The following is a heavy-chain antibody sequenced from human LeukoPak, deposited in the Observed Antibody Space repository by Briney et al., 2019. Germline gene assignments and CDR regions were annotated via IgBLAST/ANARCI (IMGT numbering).Heavy chain of an antibody. CDR2: INHSGST. Sequence: SETPSLTCAVYGGSFSGYYWSWIRQPPGKGLEWIGEINHSGSTNYNPSLKSRVTISVDTSKNQFSLKLSSVTAADTAVYYCARVGEFLFDYWGQGTLVTVSS. CDR3: ARVGEFLFDY. D-gene: IGHD3-10*01. V-gene: IGHV4-34*01. J-gene: IGHJ4*02. CDR1: GGSFSGYY.